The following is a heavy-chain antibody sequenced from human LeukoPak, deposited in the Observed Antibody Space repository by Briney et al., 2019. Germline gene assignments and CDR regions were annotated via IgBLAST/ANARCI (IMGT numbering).Heavy chain of an antibody. J-gene: IGHJ4*02. Sequence: ASVKVSCKASGYTFTTSGINWVRQAPGQGLEWMGWISAYNGNTNYAQKLQGRVTMTTDTSTSTAYMELRSLRSDDTAVYYCARDYCSSTSCYRYYFDYWGQGTLVTVSS. D-gene: IGHD2-2*01. CDR2: ISAYNGNT. CDR1: GYTFTTSG. CDR3: ARDYCSSTSCYRYYFDY. V-gene: IGHV1-18*01.